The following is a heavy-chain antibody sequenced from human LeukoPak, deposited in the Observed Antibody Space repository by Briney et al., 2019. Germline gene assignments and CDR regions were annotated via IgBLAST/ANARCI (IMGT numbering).Heavy chain of an antibody. CDR3: ATSVTSGYESYYYGMDV. D-gene: IGHD5-12*01. CDR2: INPSGGST. Sequence: ASVKVSCKASGYTFTSYCMHWVRQAPGQGLEWMGIINPSGGSTSYAQKFQGRVTMTRDTSTSTVYMELSSLRSEDTAVYYCATSVTSGYESYYYGMDVWGQGTTVTVSS. J-gene: IGHJ6*02. CDR1: GYTFTSYC. V-gene: IGHV1-46*01.